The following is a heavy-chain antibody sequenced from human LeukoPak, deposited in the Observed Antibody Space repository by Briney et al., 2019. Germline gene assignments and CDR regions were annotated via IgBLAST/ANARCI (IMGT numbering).Heavy chain of an antibody. V-gene: IGHV4-30-4*08. CDR2: IYYSGST. D-gene: IGHD2-2*01. CDR1: GGSISSGDYY. J-gene: IGHJ5*02. CDR3: ACLLGYCSSTSCANRFDP. Sequence: PSQTLSLTCTVSGGSISSGDYYWSWIRQAPGKGLEWIGYIYYSGSTYYNPSLKSRVTISVDTSKNQFSLKLSSVTAADTAVYYCACLLGYCSSTSCANRFDPWGQGTLVTVSS.